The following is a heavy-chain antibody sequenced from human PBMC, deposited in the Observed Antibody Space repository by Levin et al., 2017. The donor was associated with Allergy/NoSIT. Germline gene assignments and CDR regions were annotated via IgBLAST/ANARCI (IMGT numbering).Heavy chain of an antibody. CDR2: IGGSGGST. Sequence: GGSLRLSCTVSGFTFSSFGMSWVRQAPGKGLEWVSRIGGSGGSTSYADSVKGRFTIARDNSKNTLYLQLNSLRVEDTAKYHCARMSSSWYSGGMDVWGQGTMVTVS. V-gene: IGHV3-23*01. CDR1: GFTFSSFG. J-gene: IGHJ6*02. CDR3: ARMSSSWYSGGMDV. D-gene: IGHD6-13*01.